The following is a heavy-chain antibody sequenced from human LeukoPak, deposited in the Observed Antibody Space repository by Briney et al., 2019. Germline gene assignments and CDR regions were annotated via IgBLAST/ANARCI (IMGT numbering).Heavy chain of an antibody. CDR3: AKMGPTGTFYFDY. CDR1: EFTFSSYA. CDR2: ISGSGGGT. D-gene: IGHD1-7*01. Sequence: GGSLRLSCAASEFTFSSYAMSWVRQAPGKGLEWVSTISGSGGGTYYADSMKGRFTISRDNSKNTLYLQMNSLRAEDTAVYYCAKMGPTGTFYFDYWGQGTLVTVSS. J-gene: IGHJ4*02. V-gene: IGHV3-23*01.